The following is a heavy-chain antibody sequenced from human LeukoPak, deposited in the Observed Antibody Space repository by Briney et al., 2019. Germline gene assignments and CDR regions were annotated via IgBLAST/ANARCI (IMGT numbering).Heavy chain of an antibody. CDR1: GYRFTTYW. V-gene: IGHV5-51*01. CDR2: INPGDSDT. D-gene: IGHD3-22*01. Sequence: GESLQISCQGSGYRFTTYWIGWVRQMPGKGLEWMGIINPGDSDTRYSPSFQGQVTISADKSISTAYLLWSSLKASDTAMYYCARHPITRYYDSSGYSAAGPDYWGRGTLVTVSS. CDR3: ARHPITRYYDSSGYSAAGPDY. J-gene: IGHJ4*02.